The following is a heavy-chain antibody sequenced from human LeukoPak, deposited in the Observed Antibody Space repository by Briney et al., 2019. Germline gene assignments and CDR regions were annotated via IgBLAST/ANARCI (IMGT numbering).Heavy chain of an antibody. CDR2: INHSGST. J-gene: IGHJ4*02. Sequence: SGTLSLTCAVYGGSFSGYYWSWIRQPPGKGLEWIGEINHSGSTNYNPSLKSRVTISVDTSKNQFSLKLSSVTAADTAVYYCARSRGYSYADYWGQGTLVTVSS. V-gene: IGHV4-34*01. D-gene: IGHD5-18*01. CDR3: ARSRGYSYADY. CDR1: GGSFSGYY.